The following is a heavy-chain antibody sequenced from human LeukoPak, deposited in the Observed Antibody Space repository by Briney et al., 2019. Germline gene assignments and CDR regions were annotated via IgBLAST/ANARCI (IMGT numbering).Heavy chain of an antibody. J-gene: IGHJ6*02. CDR3: ASSGSGSYYKSPAFKYYYYGMDV. CDR1: GGSISSGDHY. CDR2: IYYSGST. Sequence: SETLSLTCTVSGGSISSGDHYWSWIRQPPGKGLEWIGYIYYSGSTYYNPSLKSRVTISVDTSKNQFSLKLSSVTAADTAVYYCASSGSGSYYKSPAFKYYYYGMDVWGQGTTVTVSS. D-gene: IGHD3-10*01. V-gene: IGHV4-30-4*01.